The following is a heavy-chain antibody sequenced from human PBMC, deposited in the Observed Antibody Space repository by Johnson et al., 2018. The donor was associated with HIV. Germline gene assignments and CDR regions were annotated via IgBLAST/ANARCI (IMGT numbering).Heavy chain of an antibody. Sequence: VQLVESGGGLVQPGGSLRLSCAASGFTFSSYDMHWVRQATGKGLEWVSAIGTAGDTYYADSVKGRFTIARDSSKNTLHLQMNSLGAEDTAIYYFAITSGTDAFDFWGRGTMVTVSS. V-gene: IGHV3-13*01. CDR2: IGTAGDT. D-gene: IGHD1-1*01. CDR1: GFTFSSYD. J-gene: IGHJ3*01. CDR3: AITSGTDAFDF.